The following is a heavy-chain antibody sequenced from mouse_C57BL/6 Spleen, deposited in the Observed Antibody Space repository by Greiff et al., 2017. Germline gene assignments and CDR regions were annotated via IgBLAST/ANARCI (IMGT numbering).Heavy chain of an antibody. CDR3: ARSSLLITTVVEDY. V-gene: IGHV1-50*01. CDR1: GYTFTSYW. CDR2: IDPSDSYT. D-gene: IGHD1-1*01. J-gene: IGHJ2*01. Sequence: VQLQQPGAELVKPGASVKLSCKASGYTFTSYWMQWVKQRPGQGLEWIGEIDPSDSYTNYNQKFKGKATLTVATSSSTAYMPLSSLTSEDSAVYYCARSSLLITTVVEDYWGQGTTLTVSS.